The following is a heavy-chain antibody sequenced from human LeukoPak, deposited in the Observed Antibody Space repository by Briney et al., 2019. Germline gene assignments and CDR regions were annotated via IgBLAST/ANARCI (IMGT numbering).Heavy chain of an antibody. CDR2: IKKDGTET. Sequence: PGGSLRLSCAVSGFTFSSYWMSWVRQTPGKGLEWVANIKKDGTETKYVDSVRGRFTISRDNAKNSLFLQMNSLRAEDTAVYYCARAEDTAMRWGQGTLVTVSS. CDR1: GFTFSSYW. D-gene: IGHD5-18*01. J-gene: IGHJ4*02. V-gene: IGHV3-7*03. CDR3: ARAEDTAMR.